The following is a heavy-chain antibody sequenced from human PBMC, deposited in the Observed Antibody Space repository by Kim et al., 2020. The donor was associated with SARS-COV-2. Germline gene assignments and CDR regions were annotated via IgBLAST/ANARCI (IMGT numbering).Heavy chain of an antibody. J-gene: IGHJ4*02. CDR3: ARTSNDYDHFDY. V-gene: IGHV4-39*01. D-gene: IGHD4-17*01. Sequence: SETLSLTCSVSGCSISSTGYYWGWSRQPPGKGLEWIGSLSFGWTTFFNPSLKSRVTISMDTSKNQVSLKLRSVTAADTAVYYCARTSNDYDHFDYWGQ. CDR1: GCSISSTGYY. CDR2: LSFGWTT.